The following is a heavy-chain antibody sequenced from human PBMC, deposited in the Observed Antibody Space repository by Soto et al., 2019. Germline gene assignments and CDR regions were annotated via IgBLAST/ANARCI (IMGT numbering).Heavy chain of an antibody. CDR3: ARATRYWSPGSCSNLDH. D-gene: IGHD2-15*01. V-gene: IGHV1-8*01. J-gene: IGHJ4*02. CDR1: GYTFTKYD. CDR2: MNPNSGDT. Sequence: QVQLVQSGAEVKKPGASVRVSCKASGYTFTKYDINWVRQATGQGLEWMGWMNPNSGDTGSTQKFQGRVTMTRDTSISTAYMELSSLRSDDTAVYYCARATRYWSPGSCSNLDHWGQGTLVTVSS.